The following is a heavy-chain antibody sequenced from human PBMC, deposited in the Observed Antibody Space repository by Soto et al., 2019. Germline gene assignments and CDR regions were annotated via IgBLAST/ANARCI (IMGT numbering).Heavy chain of an antibody. CDR2: ISGSGGST. CDR3: AGINDLLGYGPFDY. CDR1: GFTFSGYA. V-gene: IGHV3-23*01. Sequence: EVQLLESGGGLVQPGGSLRLSCAASGFTFSGYAMSWVRQAPGKGLEWVSAISGSGGSTYYADSVKGRFTISRDNSKNTLYLQKNGLRAEDTAVYYGAGINDLLGYGPFDYWGQGTLVTVSS. J-gene: IGHJ4*02. D-gene: IGHD3-3*01.